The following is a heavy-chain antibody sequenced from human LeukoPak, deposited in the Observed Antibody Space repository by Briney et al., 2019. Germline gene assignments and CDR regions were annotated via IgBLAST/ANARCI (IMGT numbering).Heavy chain of an antibody. Sequence: PGGSLRLSCAASGCTFRSYWMHWVRQAPGKGLVWVSRIKSDGSSTTYADSVKGRFTISRDNAKNTLYLQMNSLRGEDTGVYYCARDAAGLDYWGQGTLVTVSS. J-gene: IGHJ4*02. CDR3: ARDAAGLDY. CDR1: GCTFRSYW. CDR2: IKSDGSST. D-gene: IGHD1-14*01. V-gene: IGHV3-74*01.